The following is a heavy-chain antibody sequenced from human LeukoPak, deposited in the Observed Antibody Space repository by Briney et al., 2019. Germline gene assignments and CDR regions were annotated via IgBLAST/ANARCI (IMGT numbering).Heavy chain of an antibody. CDR3: ARETGYNWNDEGPSYGMDV. Sequence: QTGGSLRLSCAASGFTFSSYAMSWVRHAPGKGLEWVSYISSSGSTIYYADSVKGRFTISRDNDKNSLYLQMNSLRAEDTAVYYCARETGYNWNDEGPSYGMDVWGQGTTVTVSS. CDR1: GFTFSSYA. V-gene: IGHV3-48*04. D-gene: IGHD1-1*01. J-gene: IGHJ6*02. CDR2: ISSSGSTI.